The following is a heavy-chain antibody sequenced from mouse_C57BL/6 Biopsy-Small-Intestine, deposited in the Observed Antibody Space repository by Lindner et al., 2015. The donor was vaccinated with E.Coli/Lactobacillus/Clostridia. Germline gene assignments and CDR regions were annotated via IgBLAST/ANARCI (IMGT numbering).Heavy chain of an antibody. CDR3: ARTGFYYDSSGYNYDAFDI. CDR1: GYTFINYG. J-gene: IGHJ3*01. Sequence: SVKVSCKTSGYTFINYGLSWVRQAPGQGLEWMGWISTYIVNTNYAQKFQDRVTMTTDTSTSTTYMEMRSLRSDDTAVYYCARTGFYYDSSGYNYDAFDIWGQGTMVTVSS. CDR2: ISTYIVNT. D-gene: IGHD1-1*01. V-gene: IGHV1-7*01.